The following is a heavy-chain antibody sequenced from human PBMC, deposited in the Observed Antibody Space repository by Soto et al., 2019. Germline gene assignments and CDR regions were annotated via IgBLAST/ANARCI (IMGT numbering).Heavy chain of an antibody. CDR2: FDPEDGET. D-gene: IGHD1-26*01. CDR3: ATSTGWVDAFDI. J-gene: IGHJ3*02. CDR1: GYTLTELS. V-gene: IGHV1-24*01. Sequence: ASVKVSCKVSGYTLTELSMHWVRQAPGKGLEWMGGFDPEDGETIYAQKFQGRVTMTEDTSTDTAYMELSSLRSEDTAMYYCATSTGWVDAFDIWGQGTMVTVSS.